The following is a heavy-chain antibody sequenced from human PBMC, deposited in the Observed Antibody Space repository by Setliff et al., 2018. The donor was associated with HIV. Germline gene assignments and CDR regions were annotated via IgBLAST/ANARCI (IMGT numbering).Heavy chain of an antibody. CDR2: ISPKYGGT. CDR1: GYSFSDYY. CDR3: ARGQYGDELFDY. D-gene: IGHD4-17*01. V-gene: IGHV1-2*02. Sequence: ASVKVSCKASGYSFSDYYIHWVRQAPGHGFQWMGWISPKYGGTNYAQNFQGRVTMTRDTSTSTVYMDLSRLRSDDTAVYYCARGQYGDELFDYWGQGTLVTVSS. J-gene: IGHJ4*02.